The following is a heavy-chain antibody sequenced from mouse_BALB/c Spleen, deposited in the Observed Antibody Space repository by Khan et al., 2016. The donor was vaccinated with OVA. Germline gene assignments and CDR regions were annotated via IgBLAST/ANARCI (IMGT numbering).Heavy chain of an antibody. CDR2: INPSNGRT. Sequence: QVQLKQSGAEPVKPGASLNLSCKASGYAFTSYWMHWVKQRPGQGLEWIGYINPSNGRTDQNEKFKRKATLTVDKSSNTLYMQLSSLTSEDSAVYYCGRGGYGSLAYWGQGTLVTVSA. CDR3: GRGGYGSLAY. J-gene: IGHJ3*01. V-gene: IGHV1S81*02. D-gene: IGHD2-10*02. CDR1: GYAFTSYW.